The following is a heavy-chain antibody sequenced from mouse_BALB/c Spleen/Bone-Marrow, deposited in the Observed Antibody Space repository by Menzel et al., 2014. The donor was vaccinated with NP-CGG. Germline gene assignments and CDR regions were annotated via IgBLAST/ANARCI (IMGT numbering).Heavy chain of an antibody. CDR1: CFNIKDTY. V-gene: IGHV14-3*02. Sequence: VQLQQPGAELVKPGASVKLSCTASCFNIKDTYMHWVKQGPEQGLEWIGRIDPANGNTKYDPKFQGKATITADTSSNTAYLQLSSLTSEDTAVYYCARYRLGTYFDYWGQGTTLTVSS. D-gene: IGHD2-14*01. CDR2: IDPANGNT. CDR3: ARYRLGTYFDY. J-gene: IGHJ2*01.